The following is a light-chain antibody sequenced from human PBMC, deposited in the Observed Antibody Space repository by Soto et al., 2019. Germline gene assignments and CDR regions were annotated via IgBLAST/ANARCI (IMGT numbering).Light chain of an antibody. Sequence: QSALTQPRSVSGSPGQSVTISCTGTGSDVGAYNYVSWYQQHPGKAPKFKIYDVSKRPSGVPDRFSGSKSGNTASLTITGLQAEDEAEYYCCSYAGSPYVFGTGTKVTVL. CDR3: CSYAGSPYV. V-gene: IGLV2-11*01. CDR1: GSDVGAYNY. J-gene: IGLJ1*01. CDR2: DVS.